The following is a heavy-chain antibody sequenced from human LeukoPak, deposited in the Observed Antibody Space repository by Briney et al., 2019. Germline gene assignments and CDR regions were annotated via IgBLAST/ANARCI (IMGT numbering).Heavy chain of an antibody. Sequence: HPGGSLRLSCAASGFIFSSYWMHWVRHAPGKGLAWVSRINTDGSSTSYADSVKGRFTISRDNAKNTLYLQMNSLRAEDTAVYYCARGGPGLGSYFDYWGQGTLVSVSS. CDR3: ARGGPGLGSYFDY. CDR1: GFIFSSYW. CDR2: INTDGSST. D-gene: IGHD3-10*01. V-gene: IGHV3-74*01. J-gene: IGHJ4*02.